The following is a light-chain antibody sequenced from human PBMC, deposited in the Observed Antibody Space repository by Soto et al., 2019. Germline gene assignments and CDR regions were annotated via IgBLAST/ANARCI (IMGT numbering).Light chain of an antibody. CDR1: QSVSSSY. J-gene: IGKJ4*01. Sequence: EVVLTQSPGTLSLSPGERATLSCRASQSVSSSYLAWYQQKPGQAPRLLIYDASSRATGIPDRFSGSGSGTDFTLTISRLEPEDFAVYYCQHYGTSPGLTFSGGTKVEIK. CDR3: QHYGTSPGLT. V-gene: IGKV3-20*01. CDR2: DAS.